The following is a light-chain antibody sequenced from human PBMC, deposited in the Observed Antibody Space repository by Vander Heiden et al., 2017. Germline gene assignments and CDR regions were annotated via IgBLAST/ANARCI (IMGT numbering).Light chain of an antibody. Sequence: QSALTQPASVSGSPGQSITISCTGTSSDVGGYNYVSWYQQHPGKAPKLIIYDVSYRPSGVSNRFSGSQSGNTASLTISGLQAEDEADYSCMSYTSSNTWVCGGGTKLTVL. V-gene: IGLV2-14*03. CDR3: MSYTSSNTWV. CDR2: DVS. CDR1: SSDVGGYNY. J-gene: IGLJ3*02.